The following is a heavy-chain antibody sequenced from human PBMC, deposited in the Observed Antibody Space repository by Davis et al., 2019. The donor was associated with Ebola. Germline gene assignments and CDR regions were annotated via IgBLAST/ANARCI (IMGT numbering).Heavy chain of an antibody. V-gene: IGHV3-21*01. Sequence: GESLKISCAASGFTFSSYSMNWVRQAPGKGLEWVSSISSSSSYIYYADSVKGRFTISRDNAKNSLYLQMNSLRAEDTAVYYCARDTGIAALDYWGQGTLVTVSS. CDR1: GFTFSSYS. D-gene: IGHD6-6*01. CDR2: ISSSSSYI. CDR3: ARDTGIAALDY. J-gene: IGHJ4*02.